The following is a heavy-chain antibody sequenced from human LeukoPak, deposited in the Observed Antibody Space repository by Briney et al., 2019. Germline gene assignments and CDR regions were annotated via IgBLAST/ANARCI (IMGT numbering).Heavy chain of an antibody. D-gene: IGHD4-23*01. CDR1: GGSISSGSYY. CDR2: IYTSGGT. V-gene: IGHV4-61*02. Sequence: ASETLSLTCTVSGGSISSGSYYWSWIRQPAGKGLEWIGRIYTSGGTNYNPSLKSRVTISVDTSKNQFSLKLSSVTAADTAVYYCARCRGGNSGSYYYYYMDVWGKGTTVTISS. J-gene: IGHJ6*03. CDR3: ARCRGGNSGSYYYYYMDV.